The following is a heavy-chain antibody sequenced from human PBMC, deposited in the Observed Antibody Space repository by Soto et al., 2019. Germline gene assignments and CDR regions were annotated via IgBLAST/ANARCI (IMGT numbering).Heavy chain of an antibody. CDR1: GYTFTSYD. CDR2: MNPNSGNT. CDR3: ARGGYCSGGSCYSRPPDV. D-gene: IGHD2-15*01. V-gene: IGHV1-8*01. Sequence: GASVKVSCKASGYTFTSYDINWVRQATGQGPEWMGWMNPNSGNTGYAQKFQGRVTMTRNTSISTAYMELSSLRSEDTAVYYCARGGYCSGGSCYSRPPDVWGQGTTVTVSS. J-gene: IGHJ6*02.